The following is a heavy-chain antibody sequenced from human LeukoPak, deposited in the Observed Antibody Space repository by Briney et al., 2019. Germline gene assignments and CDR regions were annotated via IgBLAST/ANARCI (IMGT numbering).Heavy chain of an antibody. J-gene: IGHJ3*01. Sequence: GGSLRLSCVASGFTFSIYSMNWVRQAPGKGLEWVSSIGGSSSSLYYAESVKGRFTISRDNARNSLYLQMNSLRAEDTAVYYCAKEAGQVFGALDAFDVWGKGTMVTVSS. D-gene: IGHD3-10*01. V-gene: IGHV3-21*01. CDR3: AKEAGQVFGALDAFDV. CDR1: GFTFSIYS. CDR2: IGGSSSSL.